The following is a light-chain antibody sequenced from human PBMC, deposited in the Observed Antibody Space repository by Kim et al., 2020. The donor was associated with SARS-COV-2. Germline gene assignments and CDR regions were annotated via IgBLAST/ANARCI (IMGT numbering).Light chain of an antibody. CDR1: DRY. J-gene: IGLJ1*01. CDR2: QDT. Sequence: DRYTSWYKHKAGQSPLLVIYQDTKRPSGIPERFSGSTSGNTATLTITGAQALDEADYYCQAWDSTTLYVFGPGTKVTVL. CDR3: QAWDSTTLYV. V-gene: IGLV3-1*01.